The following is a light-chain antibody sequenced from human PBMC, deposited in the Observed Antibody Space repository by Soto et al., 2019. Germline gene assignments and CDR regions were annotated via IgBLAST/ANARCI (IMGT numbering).Light chain of an antibody. CDR1: QSVTGD. CDR3: QQYSNWSPT. J-gene: IGKJ1*01. CDR2: GAS. Sequence: EILMTQSPATLSVSPGERATLSCRASQSVTGDLAWYQQKPGQAPRLLISGASTRATGIPARFSGSGSGTDFTLTISSLQSEDFAVYYCQQYSNWSPTFGQGTKVDIK. V-gene: IGKV3-15*01.